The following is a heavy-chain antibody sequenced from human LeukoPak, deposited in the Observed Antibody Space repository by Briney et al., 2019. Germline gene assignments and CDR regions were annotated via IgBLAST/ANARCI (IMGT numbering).Heavy chain of an antibody. V-gene: IGHV4-59*01. J-gene: IGHJ4*02. CDR1: GGSLSSYY. Sequence: SETLSLTCTVSGGSLSSYYWSWLRQPPGKGLEWXGYIYYSGSTNYNPSLKSRVTISVDTSKNQFSLKLSSVTAADTAVYYCARGSCSSTSCYARPYYFDYWGQGTLVTVSS. CDR2: IYYSGST. D-gene: IGHD2-2*01. CDR3: ARGSCSSTSCYARPYYFDY.